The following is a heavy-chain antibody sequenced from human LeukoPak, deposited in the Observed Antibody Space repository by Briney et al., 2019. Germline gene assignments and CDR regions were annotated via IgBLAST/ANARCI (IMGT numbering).Heavy chain of an antibody. J-gene: IGHJ4*02. V-gene: IGHV4-59*08. CDR1: GGSISSYD. D-gene: IGHD3-22*01. Sequence: SETLSLICTVSGGSISSYDWSWIRQPPGKGLEWIGYIYYSGSTKHNSSLKSRVTISLDTSKNQFSLKLSSVTAADTAVYYCARLSSGYYWDSWGQGTLVTVSS. CDR2: IYYSGST. CDR3: ARLSSGYYWDS.